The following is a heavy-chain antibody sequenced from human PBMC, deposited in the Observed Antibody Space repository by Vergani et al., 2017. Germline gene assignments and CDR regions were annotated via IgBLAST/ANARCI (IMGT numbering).Heavy chain of an antibody. Sequence: QVRLQESGPGLVKPSETLYLTCRFLGGSLSGSYWSLVRQPPGTELEWIGYMYHSGSTNYNPFLETRVTISGDTSKNQFSLKLNSVTAADTAVYYCWRVADYYGLGSRLLDLCVQGSLVTGSS. V-gene: IGHV4-59*01. CDR1: GGSLSGSY. CDR3: WRVADYYGLGSRLLDL. D-gene: IGHD3-10*01. J-gene: IGHJ5*02. CDR2: MYHSGST.